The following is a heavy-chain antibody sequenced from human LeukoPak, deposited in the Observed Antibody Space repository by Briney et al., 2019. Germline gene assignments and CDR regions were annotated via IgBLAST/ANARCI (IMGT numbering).Heavy chain of an antibody. D-gene: IGHD3-3*01. Sequence: SETLSLTCAVSGGSISSGGYSWSCIRQPPGKGLEWTRYIYHSSSTYYNPSLKSRVTIPVDTSKNQFSLMLRPVTAPDMAVYLRARASFGVVEWGQATSVT. J-gene: IGHJ4*02. CDR2: IYHSSST. CDR3: ARASFGVVE. V-gene: IGHV4-30-2*01. CDR1: GGSISSGGYS.